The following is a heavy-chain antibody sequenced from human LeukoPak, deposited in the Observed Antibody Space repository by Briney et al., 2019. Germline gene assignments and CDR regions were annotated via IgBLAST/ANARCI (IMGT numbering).Heavy chain of an antibody. J-gene: IGHJ4*02. CDR1: GFTFSSYW. CDR3: ARLIQLVDY. Sequence: GGSLRLSCAGSGFTFSSYWMSWVRQAPGKGLEWVSYISSSSSTIYYADSVKGRFTISRDNAKNSLYLQMNSLRAEDTAVYYCARLIQLVDYWGQGTLVTVSS. V-gene: IGHV3-48*01. D-gene: IGHD5-18*01. CDR2: ISSSSSTI.